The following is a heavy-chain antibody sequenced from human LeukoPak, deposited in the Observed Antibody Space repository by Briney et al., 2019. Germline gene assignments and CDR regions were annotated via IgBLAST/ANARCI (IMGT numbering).Heavy chain of an antibody. CDR2: ISVSGGTT. V-gene: IGHV3-23*01. CDR3: AKDDGYRYDNGGWLDH. J-gene: IGHJ5*02. D-gene: IGHD5-12*01. CDR1: GFTFSSYA. Sequence: GGSLRLSCAASGFTFSSYAMSWVRQAPGKGLEWVSAISVSGGTTYYADSVKGRFAISRDNSKNTMFLQMSSLRAEDTAVYYCAKDDGYRYDNGGWLDHWSQGTLVAVSS.